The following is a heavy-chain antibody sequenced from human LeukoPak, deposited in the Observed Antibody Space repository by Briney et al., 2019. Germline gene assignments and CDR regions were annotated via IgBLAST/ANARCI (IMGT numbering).Heavy chain of an antibody. CDR1: TFIVSSSH. D-gene: IGHD2/OR15-2a*01. J-gene: IGHJ4*02. CDR3: ARGRNYFPIDY. Sequence: GGSLRLSCAASTFIVSSSHMTWVRQTPGKGLEWVSVIYSGGSTFYADSVKDRFTISRDNSRNTLYLQMNSLRAEDTAVYYFARGRNYFPIDYWGQGTLVTVSS. V-gene: IGHV3-53*01. CDR2: IYSGGST.